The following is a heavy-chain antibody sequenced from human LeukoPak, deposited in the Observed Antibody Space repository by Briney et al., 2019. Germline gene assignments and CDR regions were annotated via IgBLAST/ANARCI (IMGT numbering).Heavy chain of an antibody. CDR1: GASISSGGFY. D-gene: IGHD3-22*01. V-gene: IGHV4-31*03. J-gene: IGHJ3*02. CDR2: MFYSGST. Sequence: SETLSLTCTVSGASISSGGFYWSWIRQHPGKGLEWIGFMFYSGSTFYNPSLKSRLTISVDTSKNQFSLKLSSVTAADTAVYYCARDSSSSGHNAFDIWGQGTMVTVSS. CDR3: ARDSSSSGHNAFDI.